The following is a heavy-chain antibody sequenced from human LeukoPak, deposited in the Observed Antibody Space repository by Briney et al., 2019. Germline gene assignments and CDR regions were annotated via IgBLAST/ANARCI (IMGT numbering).Heavy chain of an antibody. V-gene: IGHV1-18*01. CDR1: GYTFTDFG. CDR3: TRDLGTYTSYSSIFFDY. D-gene: IGHD3-10*01. CDR2: SSAYNGDT. Sequence: ASVKVACKASGYTFTDFGISWVRKAPGQGLEWMGWSSAYNGDTKYAQKFQGRVTMTTDTSTSTAYMELRSLKSDDTAVFYCTRDLGTYTSYSSIFFDYWGQGTLVTVSS. J-gene: IGHJ4*02.